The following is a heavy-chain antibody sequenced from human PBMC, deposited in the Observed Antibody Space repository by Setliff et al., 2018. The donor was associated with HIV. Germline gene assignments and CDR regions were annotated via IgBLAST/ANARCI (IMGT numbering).Heavy chain of an antibody. J-gene: IGHJ4*02. Sequence: PSETLSLTCAVYGGSISDYNWRWIRQSPGKGLEWIGEITHNGSMNYNLSLKSRVTISVDTSKNQFSLNLNSVTAADTAVYYCARLGAEDFSDYDWVDYWGQGTLVTVSS. CDR3: ARLGAEDFSDYDWVDY. CDR1: GGSISDYN. D-gene: IGHD5-12*01. CDR2: ITHNGSM. V-gene: IGHV4-34*01.